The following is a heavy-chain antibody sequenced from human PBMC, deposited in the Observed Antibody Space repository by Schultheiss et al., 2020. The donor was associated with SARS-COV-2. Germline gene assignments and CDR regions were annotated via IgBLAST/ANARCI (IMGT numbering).Heavy chain of an antibody. CDR3: ARSPPHHSMDV. J-gene: IGHJ6*02. Sequence: SVKVSCKASGGTFSSYAISWVRQAPGQGLEWMGRIIPILGIANYAQKFQGRVTITADKSTSTAYLELSSLRSEDTAVYYCARSPPHHSMDVWGQGTTVTVAS. CDR1: GGTFSSYA. CDR2: IIPILGIA. V-gene: IGHV1-69*04.